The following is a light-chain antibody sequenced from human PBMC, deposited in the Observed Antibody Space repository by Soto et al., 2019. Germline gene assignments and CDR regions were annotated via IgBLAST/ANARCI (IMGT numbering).Light chain of an antibody. Sequence: QSALTQPASVSGSPGQSITISCTGTSSDVGSYTLVSWYQQHPGKAPKLMIYEGTKRPSGVSNRFSGSKSVNTASLTISGLQAEDEADYYCCLYAGTTTFVFGGGTKLTVL. V-gene: IGLV2-23*03. CDR2: EGT. CDR3: CLYAGTTTFV. CDR1: SSDVGSYTL. J-gene: IGLJ2*01.